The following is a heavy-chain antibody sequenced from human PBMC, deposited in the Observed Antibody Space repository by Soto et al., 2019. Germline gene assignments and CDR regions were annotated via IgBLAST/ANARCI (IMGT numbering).Heavy chain of an antibody. CDR3: ARGDKGGFDL. J-gene: IGHJ3*01. V-gene: IGHV3-74*01. CDR1: GFTFNYYW. Sequence: EVQLVESEGGLVQRGGSLRLSCAASGFTFNYYWMHWVRQAPGQGLVWVSHIHSDGSSTTYADSVKGRFTISRDNAKNTLYPQMNSLRAEDTAVYYCARGDKGGFDLWGQGTTVTVSS. CDR2: IHSDGSST. D-gene: IGHD2-21*02.